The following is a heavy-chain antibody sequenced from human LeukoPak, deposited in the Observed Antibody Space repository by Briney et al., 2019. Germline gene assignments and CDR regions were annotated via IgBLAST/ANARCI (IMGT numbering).Heavy chain of an antibody. D-gene: IGHD6-13*01. CDR2: IYYSGST. J-gene: IGHJ4*02. Sequence: PSETLSLTCTVSGGSISSYYWSWIRQPPGKGLEWIGYIYYSGSTNYNPSLKSRVTISVDTSKNQFSLKLSSVTAADTAVYYCASLGAAAGKVDYWGQGTLVTVSS. CDR1: GGSISSYY. V-gene: IGHV4-59*12. CDR3: ASLGAAAGKVDY.